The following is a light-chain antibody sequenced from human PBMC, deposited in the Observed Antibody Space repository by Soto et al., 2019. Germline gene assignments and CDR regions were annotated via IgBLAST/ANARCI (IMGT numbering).Light chain of an antibody. J-gene: IGKJ5*01. V-gene: IGKV3-20*01. Sequence: EIVLTQSPGTLSLSPGERATLSCRASQTFSNSFLSWFQQIPGQAPRLLIYGASMRATGIPDRFSGSGSGTDFTLTISRLEPEDFAVYYCQQCGSSSTFGQGGRLEIK. CDR1: QTFSNSF. CDR3: QQCGSSST. CDR2: GAS.